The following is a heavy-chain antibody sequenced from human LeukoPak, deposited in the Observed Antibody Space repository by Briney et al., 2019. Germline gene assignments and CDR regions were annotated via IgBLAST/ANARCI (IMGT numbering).Heavy chain of an antibody. J-gene: IGHJ6*03. D-gene: IGHD6-19*01. CDR1: GGSIRSYH. CDR2: IYDSGST. Sequence: KTSETLSLTCTVSGGSIRSYHWSWIRQPPGKRLEWIGYIYDSGSTNYNPSLKSRVTISIDTSKNQFSLKLSSVTAADTAVYYCAREARIGYSSGWTPPSYYYYMDVWGKGTTVTISS. V-gene: IGHV4-59*01. CDR3: AREARIGYSSGWTPPSYYYYMDV.